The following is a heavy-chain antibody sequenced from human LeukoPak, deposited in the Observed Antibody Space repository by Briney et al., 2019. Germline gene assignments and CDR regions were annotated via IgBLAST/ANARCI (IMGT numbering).Heavy chain of an antibody. J-gene: IGHJ6*02. CDR2: IYTSGST. Sequence: SETLSLTCTVSGGSISSYYWSWIRQPAGKGLEWIGRIYTSGSTNYNPSLKSRVTMSVDTPKNQFSLKLSSVTAADTAVYYCARGWGDDCSSTSCTDDRGNYYYYYGMDVWGQGTTVTVSS. CDR3: ARGWGDDCSSTSCTDDRGNYYYYYGMDV. CDR1: GGSISSYY. D-gene: IGHD2-2*01. V-gene: IGHV4-4*07.